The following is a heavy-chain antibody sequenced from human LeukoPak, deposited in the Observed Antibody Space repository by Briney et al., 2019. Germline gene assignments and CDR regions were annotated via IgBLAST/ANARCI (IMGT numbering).Heavy chain of an antibody. Sequence: GASAKVSCKAAGDTISAYSLNWVRQAPGQGLEWMGGIIPIFGRAYYAQNLQGRVTITADKSTSTAYMELSSLGSEDTAIYYCAKGRGRLHVNRGVYNYHYYMEVWGTGTTVIVSS. CDR1: GDTISAYS. V-gene: IGHV1-69*06. D-gene: IGHD3-10*01. J-gene: IGHJ6*03. CDR3: AKGRGRLHVNRGVYNYHYYMEV. CDR2: IIPIFGRA.